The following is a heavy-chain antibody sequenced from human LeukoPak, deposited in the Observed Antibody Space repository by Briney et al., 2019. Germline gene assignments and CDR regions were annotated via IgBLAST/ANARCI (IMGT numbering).Heavy chain of an antibody. CDR1: GGTFSSYA. V-gene: IGHV1-69*13. Sequence: SVKVSCKASGGTFSSYAISWVRQAPGQGLEWMGGIIPIFGTANYARKFQGRVTITADESTSTAYMELSSLRSEDTAVYCCARGCSSTSCYTAPLYNWFDPWGQGTLVTVSS. CDR2: IIPIFGTA. CDR3: ARGCSSTSCYTAPLYNWFDP. D-gene: IGHD2-2*02. J-gene: IGHJ5*02.